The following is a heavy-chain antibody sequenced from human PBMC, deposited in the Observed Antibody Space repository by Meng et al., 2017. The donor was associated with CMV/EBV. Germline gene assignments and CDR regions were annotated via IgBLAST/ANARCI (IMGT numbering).Heavy chain of an antibody. Sequence: SETLSLTCAVSGGSISSSNWWSWVRQPPGKGLEWIGEIYHSGSTNYNPYLKSRVTISVDKSKNQFSLKLSSVTAADTAVYYCARWQGIAARPLDVWGQGTTVTVSS. CDR1: GGSISSSNW. CDR3: ARWQGIAARPLDV. D-gene: IGHD6-6*01. V-gene: IGHV4-4*02. CDR2: IYHSGST. J-gene: IGHJ6*02.